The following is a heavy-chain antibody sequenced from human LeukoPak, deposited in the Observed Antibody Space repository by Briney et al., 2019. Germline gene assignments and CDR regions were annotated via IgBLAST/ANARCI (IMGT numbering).Heavy chain of an antibody. CDR3: ARDRAAGTSNYFDY. Sequence: ASVKASCKASGYTFTSYGISWVRQAPGQGLEWVGWISAYNGNTNYAQKLQGRVTMTTDTSTSTAYMELRSLRSDDTAVYYCARDRAAGTSNYFDYWGQGTLVTVSS. J-gene: IGHJ4*02. CDR1: GYTFTSYG. D-gene: IGHD6-13*01. V-gene: IGHV1-18*01. CDR2: ISAYNGNT.